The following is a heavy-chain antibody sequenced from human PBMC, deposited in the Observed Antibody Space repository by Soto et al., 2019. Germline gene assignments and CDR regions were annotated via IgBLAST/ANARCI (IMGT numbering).Heavy chain of an antibody. Sequence: EVQLVESGGGLVQPGGSLRLSCTASGFTFTTYWMHWVRQAPGKGLVWVSRIKFDGIPTNYADAVKGRFTIASDKAKNTVYLQMNSLGAEHTAVYYCARGGLWPYYLDEWGKGTTVTVS. CDR1: GFTFTTYW. D-gene: IGHD3-16*01. V-gene: IGHV3-74*01. CDR3: ARGGLWPYYLDE. CDR2: IKFDGIPT. J-gene: IGHJ6*03.